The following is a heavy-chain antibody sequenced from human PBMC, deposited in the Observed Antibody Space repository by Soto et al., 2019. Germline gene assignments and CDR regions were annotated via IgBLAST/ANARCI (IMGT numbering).Heavy chain of an antibody. V-gene: IGHV1-69*13. CDR3: ARAIGAVPMWFDP. CDR1: GGTFSSYA. Sequence: ASVKVSCKASGGTFSSYAISWVRQAPGQGLEWMGGIIPIFGTANYAQKFQGRVTITADESTSTAYMELSSLRSEDTAVYYCARAIGAVPMWFDPWGQGILVTVSS. CDR2: IIPIFGTA. D-gene: IGHD6-13*01. J-gene: IGHJ5*02.